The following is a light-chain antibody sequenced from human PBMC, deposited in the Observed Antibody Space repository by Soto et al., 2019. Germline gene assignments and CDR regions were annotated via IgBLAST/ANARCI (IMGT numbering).Light chain of an antibody. Sequence: EIVLTQSASTLSLSLGERATLSCRASQTVGGRYLAWFQQKPGQTPRLLIYGASTRAAGVPDRFSGSGSGTDFSLTITRLEPEDFEVYYCLQYVSSPWTFGQGTKVEV. CDR1: QTVGGRY. J-gene: IGKJ1*01. CDR3: LQYVSSPWT. CDR2: GAS. V-gene: IGKV3-20*01.